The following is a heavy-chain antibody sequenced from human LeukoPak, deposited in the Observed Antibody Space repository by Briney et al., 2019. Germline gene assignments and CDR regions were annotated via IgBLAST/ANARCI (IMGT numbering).Heavy chain of an antibody. V-gene: IGHV3-30-3*01. Sequence: GGSLRLSCAASGFTFSSYAMHWVRQAPGKGLEWVAVISYDGSNKYYADSVKGRFTISRDNAENSLYLQMSSLRAEDTAVYYCARESWATDYWGQGTLVTVSS. D-gene: IGHD3-10*01. CDR2: ISYDGSNK. J-gene: IGHJ4*02. CDR3: ARESWATDY. CDR1: GFTFSSYA.